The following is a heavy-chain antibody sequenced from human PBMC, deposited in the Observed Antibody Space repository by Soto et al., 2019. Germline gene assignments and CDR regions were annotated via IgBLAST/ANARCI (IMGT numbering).Heavy chain of an antibody. CDR3: PRGGTTLPLDV. J-gene: IGHJ6*02. CDR1: GYRFTNYW. Sequence: PGQPVKNWYKAAGYRFTNYWINWLRQIPGKGLEWMGRIDPTDSHPNYSPSFQGHVTVSVDRSISTAYLQWSSLKASDSAVYYCPRGGTTLPLDVWGQGTTVTVSS. V-gene: IGHV5-10-1*01. CDR2: IDPTDSHP. D-gene: IGHD2-2*01.